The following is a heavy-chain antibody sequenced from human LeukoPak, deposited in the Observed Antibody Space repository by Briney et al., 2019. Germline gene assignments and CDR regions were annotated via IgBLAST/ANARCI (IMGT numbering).Heavy chain of an antibody. J-gene: IGHJ4*02. V-gene: IGHV4-59*08. CDR3: ARLVLGSSGYYYYFDY. Sequence: SETLSLTCTVSGGTISSYYWSWIRQPPGKGLEWIGYIYYSGSTNYKPSLKRRVTISVDTSKSQFSLKLSSVTAAVTAVYYCARLVLGSSGYYYYFDYWGQGTLVTVSS. D-gene: IGHD3-22*01. CDR2: IYYSGST. CDR1: GGTISSYY.